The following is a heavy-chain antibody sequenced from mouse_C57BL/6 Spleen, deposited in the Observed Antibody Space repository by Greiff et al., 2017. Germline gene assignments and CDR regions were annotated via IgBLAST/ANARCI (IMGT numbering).Heavy chain of an antibody. Sequence: VQLQQPGAELVKPGASVKLSCKASGYTFTSYWMHWVKQRPGQGLEWIGMIPPNSGSTNYNEKFKSKATLTVDKSSSTAYMQLSSLTSEDSAVYYCAKLGRLAMDYWGQGTSVTVSS. D-gene: IGHD4-1*01. V-gene: IGHV1-64*01. CDR2: IPPNSGST. J-gene: IGHJ4*01. CDR1: GYTFTSYW. CDR3: AKLGRLAMDY.